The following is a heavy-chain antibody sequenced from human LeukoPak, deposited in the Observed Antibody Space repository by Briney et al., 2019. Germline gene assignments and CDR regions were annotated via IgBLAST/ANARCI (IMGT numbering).Heavy chain of an antibody. CDR3: AKARPRHGDGSYY. Sequence: GGSLRLSCAASGFTFSSYAMNWVRQAPGKGLEWVSYISSSSSTIYYADSVKGRFTISRDNSKNTLYLQMNSLRAEDTAVYYCAKARPRHGDGSYYWGQGTLVTVSS. CDR2: ISSSSSTI. CDR1: GFTFSSYA. D-gene: IGHD5-24*01. V-gene: IGHV3-48*01. J-gene: IGHJ4*02.